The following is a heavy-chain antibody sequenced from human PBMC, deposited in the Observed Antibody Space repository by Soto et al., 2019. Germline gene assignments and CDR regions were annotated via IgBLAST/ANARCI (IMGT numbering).Heavy chain of an antibody. CDR3: GKVLVGATGHTDSDS. CDR1: GGSINSNDYY. CDR2: IDYNGVT. D-gene: IGHD2-15*01. J-gene: IGHJ4*02. Sequence: SETLSLTCSVSGGSINSNDYYWGWIRQPPGKGLEWIENIDYNGVTYYNPSLKSRVTVSKDTSKNQFSLKLTSVTAADTALYYCGKVLVGATGHTDSDSWGQGTLVTVSS. V-gene: IGHV4-39*01.